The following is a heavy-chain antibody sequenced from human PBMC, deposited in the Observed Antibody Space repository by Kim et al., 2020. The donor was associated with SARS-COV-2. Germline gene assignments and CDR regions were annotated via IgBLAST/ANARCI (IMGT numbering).Heavy chain of an antibody. Sequence: SQTLSLTCAISGDSVSSNSAAWNWIRQSPSRGLELLGRTYYRSKWYNDYAVSVKSRITINPATSKNQFSLQLNSVTPEDTAVYYCERDGYSYGYFDYWGQGTLVTVSS. CDR3: ERDGYSYGYFDY. D-gene: IGHD5-18*01. CDR1: GDSVSSNSAA. CDR2: TYYRSKWYN. J-gene: IGHJ4*02. V-gene: IGHV6-1*01.